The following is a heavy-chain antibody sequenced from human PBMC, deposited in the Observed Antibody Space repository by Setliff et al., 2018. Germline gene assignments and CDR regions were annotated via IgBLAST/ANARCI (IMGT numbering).Heavy chain of an antibody. J-gene: IGHJ4*02. CDR3: ATLSKDLNY. V-gene: IGHV3-33*08. CDR1: TFSFSSYW. Sequence: PGGSLRLSCAASTFSFSSYWMSWVRQAPGKGLEWVAIIWHDGTNKYYADSVKGRFDISRDSSKNTVYLQMNSLTAEDTAMYYCATLSKDLNYWGQGTLVTVSS. D-gene: IGHD3-3*01. CDR2: IWHDGTNK.